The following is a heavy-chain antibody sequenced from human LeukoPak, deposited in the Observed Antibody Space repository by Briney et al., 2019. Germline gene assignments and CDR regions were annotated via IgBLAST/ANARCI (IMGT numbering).Heavy chain of an antibody. CDR3: ARAPAGMDV. CDR2: IIPIFDIV. J-gene: IGHJ6*02. CDR1: GGTFNNYA. D-gene: IGHD1-14*01. V-gene: IGHV1-69*04. Sequence: SVKVSCKASGGTFNNYAITWVRQAPGQGLEWMGRIIPIFDIVIYTQKFQGRVTITADTITNTAYMELSSLRSEDTAVYFCARAPAGMDVWGQGTTVIVSS.